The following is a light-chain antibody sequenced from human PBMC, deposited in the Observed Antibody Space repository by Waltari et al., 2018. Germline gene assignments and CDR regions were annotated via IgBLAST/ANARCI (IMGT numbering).Light chain of an antibody. CDR1: SRDVGGYNY. V-gene: IGLV2-14*01. Sequence: QSALTQPASVSGSPGQSITISCTGTSRDVGGYNYVSWYQQHPGKVPKLLIFDSSNRPSGVSNRFSGSKSGNTASLTISGLQAEDESDYYCCSFTSRSTWVFGGGTKLTVL. CDR3: CSFTSRSTWV. CDR2: DSS. J-gene: IGLJ3*02.